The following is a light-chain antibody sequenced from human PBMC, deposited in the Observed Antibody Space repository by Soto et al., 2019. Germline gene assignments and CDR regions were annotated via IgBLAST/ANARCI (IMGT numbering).Light chain of an antibody. Sequence: QSVLTQPASVSGSPGQSITISCTGTSSDVGDNNYVSWYQHHPGKAPKLMIYEVSNRPSGVSNRYSGSKSGNTASLTISGLQAEDEAVYYCSSHTSSTVVFGGGTKLTVL. CDR1: SSDVGDNNY. V-gene: IGLV2-14*01. CDR2: EVS. J-gene: IGLJ2*01. CDR3: SSHTSSTVV.